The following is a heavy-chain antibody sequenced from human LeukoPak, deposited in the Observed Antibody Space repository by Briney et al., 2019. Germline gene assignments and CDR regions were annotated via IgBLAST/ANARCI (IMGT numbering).Heavy chain of an antibody. V-gene: IGHV1-18*01. CDR1: GCTFTSYG. D-gene: IGHD6-19*01. J-gene: IGHJ1*01. CDR3: ATDSSGYAEYFQH. Sequence: ASLKVSCKASGCTFTSYGISWVRQAPGQGLEWMGWISAYNGNTNYAQKLQGRVTITTDTSTSTAYMELRSLRSDDTAVYYCATDSSGYAEYFQHWGQGTLVTVSS. CDR2: ISAYNGNT.